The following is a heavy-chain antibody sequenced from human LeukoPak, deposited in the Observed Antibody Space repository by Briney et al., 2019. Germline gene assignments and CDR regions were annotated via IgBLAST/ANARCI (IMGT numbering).Heavy chain of an antibody. CDR1: GYTFTSYD. J-gene: IGHJ4*02. CDR3: ARERKPHYYGSGSYYNPFDY. CDR2: MNPNSGNT. Sequence: ASVKVSCKASGYTFTSYDINWVRQATGQGLGWMGWMNPNSGNTGYAQKFQGRVTMTRNTSISTAYMELSSLRSEDTAVYYCARERKPHYYGSGSYYNPFDYWGQGTLVTVSS. D-gene: IGHD3-10*01. V-gene: IGHV1-8*01.